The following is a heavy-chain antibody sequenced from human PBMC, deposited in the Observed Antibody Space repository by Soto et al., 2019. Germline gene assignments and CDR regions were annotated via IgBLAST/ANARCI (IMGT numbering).Heavy chain of an antibody. D-gene: IGHD6-13*01. Sequence: GGSLRLSCEASGFTFSTYAMSWVRRAPGRGLEWVSGISGSGGSTYYADSAKGRFTISRDNSKNTVYLQMNSLRVDDTAVYYCAKDIEQHLAPFDSWGQGTQVTVSS. CDR2: ISGSGGST. CDR1: GFTFSTYA. CDR3: AKDIEQHLAPFDS. J-gene: IGHJ4*02. V-gene: IGHV3-23*01.